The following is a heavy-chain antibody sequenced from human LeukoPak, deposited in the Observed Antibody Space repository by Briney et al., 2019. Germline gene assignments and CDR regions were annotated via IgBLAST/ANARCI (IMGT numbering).Heavy chain of an antibody. CDR3: ARGYCSSTSCYLDY. J-gene: IGHJ4*02. CDR1: GGSFSGYY. D-gene: IGHD2-2*01. CDR2: INHSGST. V-gene: IGHV4-34*01. Sequence: SETLSLTCAVYGGSFSGYYWSWIRQPPGKGLEWIGEINHSGSTNYNPSLKSRVTISVDTSKNQFSLKLSSVTAADTAVYYYARGYCSSTSCYLDYWGQGTLVTVSS.